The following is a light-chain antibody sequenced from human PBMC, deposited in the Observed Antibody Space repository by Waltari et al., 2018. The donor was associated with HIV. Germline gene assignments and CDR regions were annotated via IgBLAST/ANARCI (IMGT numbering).Light chain of an antibody. J-gene: IGLJ3*02. CDR1: TLPKKY. V-gene: IGLV3-10*01. CDR3: YSTESNGNHRV. Sequence: SYELTQPPSVSVSPGQTARITCSGDTLPKKYAHWYQQKSGQAPLLVIYEDIKRPSGIPERFSGSSSGTMSILTISGAQVEDEADYYCYSTESNGNHRVFGGGTKLTVL. CDR2: EDI.